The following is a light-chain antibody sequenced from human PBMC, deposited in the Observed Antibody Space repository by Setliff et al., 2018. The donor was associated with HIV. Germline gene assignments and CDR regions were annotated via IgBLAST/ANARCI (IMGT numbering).Light chain of an antibody. CDR2: SNN. V-gene: IGLV1-44*01. Sequence: QSALTQPPSTSGTPGQRVTTSCSGSSSNIRTNAVNWYQQLSGTAPKLLIYSNNQRPSGVPDRFSGSKSGTSASLAISGLQSEDEADYYCASWDDSLNGQVFGTGTKATVL. CDR3: ASWDDSLNGQV. J-gene: IGLJ1*01. CDR1: SSNIRTNA.